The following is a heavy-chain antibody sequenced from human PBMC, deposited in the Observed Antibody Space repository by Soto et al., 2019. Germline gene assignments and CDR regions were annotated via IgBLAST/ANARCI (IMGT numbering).Heavy chain of an antibody. Sequence: ASVKVSCKASGGTFSSYAISWVRQAPGQGLEWMGGIIPIFGTANYAQKFQGRVTITAGESTSTAYMELSSLRSEDTAVYYCAAPYYYGSGSYYNEGDPWGQGTLVTVSS. CDR1: GGTFSSYA. CDR2: IIPIFGTA. J-gene: IGHJ5*02. D-gene: IGHD3-10*01. V-gene: IGHV1-69*13. CDR3: AAPYYYGSGSYYNEGDP.